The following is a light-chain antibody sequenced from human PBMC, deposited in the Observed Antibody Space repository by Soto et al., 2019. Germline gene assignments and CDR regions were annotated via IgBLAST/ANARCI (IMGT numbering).Light chain of an antibody. CDR2: GAS. J-gene: IGKJ1*01. CDR3: QQYNNWPLWT. CDR1: QSVGNN. V-gene: IGKV3D-15*01. Sequence: EIVMTQSPATLSVSPGGRVTLSCRASQSVGNNLAWYQQRPGQPPRLLIYGASTRDTGVPTRFSGSGSGTEFTPTITSLQSEDFAVYYCQQYNNWPLWTFGQGTKVDIK.